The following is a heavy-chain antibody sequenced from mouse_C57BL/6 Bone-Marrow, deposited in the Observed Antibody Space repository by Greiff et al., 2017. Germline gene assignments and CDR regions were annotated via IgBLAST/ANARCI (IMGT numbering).Heavy chain of an antibody. V-gene: IGHV1-80*01. Sequence: QVQLQQSGAELVKPGASVKISCKASGYAFSSYWMNWVKQRPGKGLEWIGQIYPGDGDTNYNGKFKGKATLTADKSSSTAYMQLSSLTSEDSAVYFWARGGNYVRYAMDYWGQGTSVTVSS. J-gene: IGHJ4*01. D-gene: IGHD2-1*01. CDR1: GYAFSSYW. CDR2: IYPGDGDT. CDR3: ARGGNYVRYAMDY.